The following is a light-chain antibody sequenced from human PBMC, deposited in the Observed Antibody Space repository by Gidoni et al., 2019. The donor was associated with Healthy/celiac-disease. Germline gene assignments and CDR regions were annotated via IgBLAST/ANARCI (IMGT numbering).Light chain of an antibody. V-gene: IGKV4-1*01. Sequence: DIVMTQSPDSLAVSLGERATINCKSSRSVLYNSNNKNYLAWYHQKPGQPPKLLIYWASTRESGVPDRFSGSGSETDFTLTISSLQAEDVAVYYCQQYYSIPLTFGPGTKVDIK. J-gene: IGKJ3*01. CDR1: RSVLYNSNNKNY. CDR3: QQYYSIPLT. CDR2: WAS.